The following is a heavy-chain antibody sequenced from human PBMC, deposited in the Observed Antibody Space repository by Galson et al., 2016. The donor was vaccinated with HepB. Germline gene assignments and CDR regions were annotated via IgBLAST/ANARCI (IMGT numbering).Heavy chain of an antibody. V-gene: IGHV1-24*01. CDR1: GYTLSEFS. Sequence: SVKVSCKVSGYTLSEFSMHWVRQAPGKGLEWMGSFDPEDGETIYAQKFQGRVTMTEDTSTYTAYVELSSLRSEDTAVYYCATGEWGSSWEYWGQGTLVTVSS. J-gene: IGHJ4*02. CDR2: FDPEDGET. CDR3: ATGEWGSSWEY. D-gene: IGHD6-13*01.